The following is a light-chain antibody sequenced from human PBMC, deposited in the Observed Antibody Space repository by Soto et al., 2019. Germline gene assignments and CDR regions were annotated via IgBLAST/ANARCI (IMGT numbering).Light chain of an antibody. CDR3: SSFTSTSTLVV. CDR2: EVS. V-gene: IGLV2-14*01. J-gene: IGLJ2*01. CDR1: SSDVGDYDF. Sequence: QSVLTQPASVSGSPGQSITISCTGSSSDVGDYDFVSWYQQHPGKAPKLIMYEVSDRPSGVSNRFSGSKSGDTASLAISGLQAEDDAHYYCSSFTSTSTLVVFGGGTKLTVL.